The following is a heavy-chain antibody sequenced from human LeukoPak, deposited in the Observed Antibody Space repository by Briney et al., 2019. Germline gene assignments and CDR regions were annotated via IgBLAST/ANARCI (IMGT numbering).Heavy chain of an antibody. Sequence: PGGSLRLSCAASGFSFSTYPMHWVRQAPGKGLEYVSAISSNGDSTYYANSVKDRFTISRDNAKNSLYLQMNSLRAEDTAVYYCARERGGSYRDCFDYWGQGTLVTVSS. CDR3: ARERGGSYRDCFDY. D-gene: IGHD1-26*01. CDR2: ISSNGDST. V-gene: IGHV3-64*01. CDR1: GFSFSTYP. J-gene: IGHJ4*02.